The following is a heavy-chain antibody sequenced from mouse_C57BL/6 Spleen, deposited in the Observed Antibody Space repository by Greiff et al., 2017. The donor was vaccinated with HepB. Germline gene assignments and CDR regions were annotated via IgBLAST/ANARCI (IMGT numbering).Heavy chain of an antibody. D-gene: IGHD2-2*01. J-gene: IGHJ2*01. Sequence: QVQLQQSGAELVRPGPSVKMSCKASGYTFTNYWIGWAKQRPGHGLEWIGDIYPGGGYTKYNEKFKGKATMTADKSSSTAYMQFSSLTSEDSAIYYRARYGYHYFDYWGQGTTLTVSS. CDR1: GYTFTNYW. V-gene: IGHV1-63*01. CDR3: ARYGYHYFDY. CDR2: IYPGGGYT.